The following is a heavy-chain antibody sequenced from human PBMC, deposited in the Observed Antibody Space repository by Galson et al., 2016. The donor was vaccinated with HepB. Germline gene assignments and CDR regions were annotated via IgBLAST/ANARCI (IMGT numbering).Heavy chain of an antibody. V-gene: IGHV4-4*02. D-gene: IGHD1-26*01. CDR3: AGGLAVVGAAGDYGMDV. CDR1: YGSITSRNW. Sequence: ETLSLTCDVLYGSITSRNWWSWVRQSPGKGLEWIGEIHQTGTTNYNPSLKSRLIITLDKSNHQFSVHLTSVTAADTAMYYCAGGLAVVGAAGDYGMDVWGQGTTVTVSS. J-gene: IGHJ6*02. CDR2: IHQTGTT.